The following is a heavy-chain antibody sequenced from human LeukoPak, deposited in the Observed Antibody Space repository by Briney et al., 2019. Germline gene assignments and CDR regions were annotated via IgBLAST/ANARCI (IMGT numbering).Heavy chain of an antibody. V-gene: IGHV1-18*01. CDR2: ISAYNGNT. J-gene: IGHJ4*02. CDR1: GYTFTSYG. Sequence: ASVKVSCKASGYTFTSYGISWVRQALGQGLEWMGWISAYNGNTNYAQKLQGRVTMTTDTSTSTAYMELRSLRSDDTAVYYCARDPPYYYDSSGYYDYWGQGTLVTVSS. D-gene: IGHD3-22*01. CDR3: ARDPPYYYDSSGYYDY.